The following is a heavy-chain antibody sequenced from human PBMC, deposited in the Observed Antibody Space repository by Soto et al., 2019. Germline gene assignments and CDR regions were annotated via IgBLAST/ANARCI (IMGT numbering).Heavy chain of an antibody. D-gene: IGHD6-6*01. CDR2: ISSSGGST. V-gene: IGHV3-23*01. Sequence: EVQLLESGGGLVQPGGSLRLSCAASGFTFSSYAMTWVRQAPGKGLEWVSAISSSGGSTYYADSVKGRFTISRDNSKNTLYLQMNILRAEDTAVDYCSKHPPIEYRSVGYGMDVWGQGTTVTVSS. J-gene: IGHJ6*02. CDR1: GFTFSSYA. CDR3: SKHPPIEYRSVGYGMDV.